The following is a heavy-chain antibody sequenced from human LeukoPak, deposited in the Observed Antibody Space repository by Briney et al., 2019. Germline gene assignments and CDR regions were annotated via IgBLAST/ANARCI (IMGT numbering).Heavy chain of an antibody. V-gene: IGHV4-39*01. J-gene: IGHJ5*02. D-gene: IGHD4-17*01. CDR2: IYYSGST. CDR3: ARHYGDYLASFDP. CDR1: GGSISSSSYY. Sequence: PSETLSLTCTVSGGSISSSSYYWGWIRQPPGKGLEWIGSIYYSGSTYYNPSLKSRVTISVDTSKNQFSLKLSSVTAADTAVYYCARHYGDYLASFDPWGQGTLVTVSS.